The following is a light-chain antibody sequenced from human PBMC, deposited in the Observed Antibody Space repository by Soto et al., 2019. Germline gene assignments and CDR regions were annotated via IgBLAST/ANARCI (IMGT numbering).Light chain of an antibody. CDR2: STS. CDR1: AGAVTSADY. Sequence: QTVVTQEPSLTVSPGGTVTLTCASSAGAVTSADYTNWLQQKPGQAPRALIYSTSEKHSWTPARFSGSLLGGKAALTLSAAQPEDEADYYCLLYYGGAQVLFGGGTKVTVL. J-gene: IGLJ2*01. CDR3: LLYYGGAQVL. V-gene: IGLV7-43*01.